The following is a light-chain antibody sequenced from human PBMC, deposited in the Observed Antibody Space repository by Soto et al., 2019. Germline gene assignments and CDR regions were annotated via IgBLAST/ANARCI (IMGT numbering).Light chain of an antibody. CDR3: NSYITVSTYV. Sequence: QSALTQPASVSGSPGQSITIACTGTSSDIGGYNFVSWYQQHPGKAPKLLIYDVGNRPSAVSNRFSGSKSGNTASLTISGLQAEYEAHYYFNSYITVSTYVFGTGTKVTVL. CDR2: DVG. V-gene: IGLV2-14*01. CDR1: SSDIGGYNF. J-gene: IGLJ1*01.